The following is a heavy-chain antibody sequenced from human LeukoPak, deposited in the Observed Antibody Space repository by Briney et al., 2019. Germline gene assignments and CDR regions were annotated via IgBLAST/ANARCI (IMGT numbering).Heavy chain of an antibody. V-gene: IGHV3-21*04. Sequence: GGSLRLSCAASGFTFSSYSMNWVRQAPGKGLEWVSGISWNSNKIGYADSVKGRFTVSRDNPKNSVYLQMNTLRDEDTAFYYCAKGRTGYISSWFDYWGQGALVTVSS. CDR2: ISWNSNKI. J-gene: IGHJ4*02. CDR3: AKGRTGYISSWFDY. CDR1: GFTFSSYS. D-gene: IGHD6-13*01.